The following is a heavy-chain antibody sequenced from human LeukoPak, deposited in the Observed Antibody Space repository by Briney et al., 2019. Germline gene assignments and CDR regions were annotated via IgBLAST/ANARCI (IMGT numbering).Heavy chain of an antibody. CDR3: ARRWSGSYIVFDY. CDR1: GYSISSGYY. Sequence: PSETLSLTCAVSGYSISSGYYWGWIRQPPGKGLEWIGSIYHSGSTYYNPSLKSRVTISVDTSKNQFSLKLSSVTAADTAVYYCARRWSGSYIVFDYWGQGTLVTVSS. D-gene: IGHD1-26*01. CDR2: IYHSGST. V-gene: IGHV4-38-2*01. J-gene: IGHJ4*02.